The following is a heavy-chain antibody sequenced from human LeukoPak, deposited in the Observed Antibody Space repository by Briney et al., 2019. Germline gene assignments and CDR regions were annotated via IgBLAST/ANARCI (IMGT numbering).Heavy chain of an antibody. CDR2: IYSGGRT. J-gene: IGHJ4*02. CDR1: GFAVSSNY. D-gene: IGHD3-22*01. Sequence: PGGSLRLSCAASGFAVSSNYMGWVRQAPGKGLEWVSVIYSGGRTDYADSVKGRFTLSRDNSKNTLYLLMNSLRAEDTAVYYCARSLRQNYYDSSGYYFDYWGQGTLVTVSS. CDR3: ARSLRQNYYDSSGYYFDY. V-gene: IGHV3-66*01.